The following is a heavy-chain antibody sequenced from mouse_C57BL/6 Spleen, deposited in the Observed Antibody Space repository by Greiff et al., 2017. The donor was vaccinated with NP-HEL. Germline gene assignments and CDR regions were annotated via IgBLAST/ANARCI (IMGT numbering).Heavy chain of an antibody. J-gene: IGHJ4*01. Sequence: VKLQQPGAELVKPGASVKLSCKASGYTFPSYWMHWVKQRPGQGLEWIGMIHPNSGSTNYNEKFKGKATLTVDKSSSTAYMQLSSLTSEDAAVYYCARKDYDVAMDYWGQGASVTVSS. D-gene: IGHD2-4*01. CDR2: IHPNSGST. CDR1: GYTFPSYW. V-gene: IGHV1-64*01. CDR3: ARKDYDVAMDY.